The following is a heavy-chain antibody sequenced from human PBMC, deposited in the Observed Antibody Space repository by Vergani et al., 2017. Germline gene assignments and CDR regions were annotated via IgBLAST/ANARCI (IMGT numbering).Heavy chain of an antibody. CDR1: GFTFSTYS. CDR3: ARDGENDYNDLYY. Sequence: QVQLVESGGGVVQPGRSLRLSCAASGFTFSTYSMHWVRQAPGKGLEWVAVLSSDGTTKYYAGPVKGRFTISRDNSKDTLYLQMNSLRTEDTAVYYSARDGENDYNDLYYWGQGTLVTVSS. D-gene: IGHD5-24*01. V-gene: IGHV3-30-3*01. J-gene: IGHJ4*02. CDR2: LSSDGTTK.